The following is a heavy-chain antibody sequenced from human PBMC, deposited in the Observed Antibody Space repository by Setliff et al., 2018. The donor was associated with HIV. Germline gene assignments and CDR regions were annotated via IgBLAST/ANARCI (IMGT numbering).Heavy chain of an antibody. D-gene: IGHD6-19*01. J-gene: IGHJ5*02. CDR2: ILDGRVT. V-gene: IGHV4-39*01. CDR1: GDSITSGHFY. CDR3: ARPHSGRGGGAYFDP. Sequence: SETLSLTCTVSGDSITSGHFYWGWIRQAPGKGLEWIGNILDGRVTFFNPSLRGRVTISVDASKNQVSLNLRSVTAADSAAYHCARPHSGRGGGAYFDPWGQGSLVTVSS.